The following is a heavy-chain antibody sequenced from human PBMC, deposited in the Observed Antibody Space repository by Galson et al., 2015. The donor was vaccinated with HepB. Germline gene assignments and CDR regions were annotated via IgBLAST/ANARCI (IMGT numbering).Heavy chain of an antibody. CDR3: ASGGKPLGYYYYGMDV. Sequence: TLSLTCAVSGGSISSGVYTWNWIRQPPGKGLEWIGYVYHSGSTYYNPSLKSRVTISVDRSKNQFSLKLSSVTAPDTAVYYCASGGKPLGYYYYGMDVWGQGTTVTVSS. J-gene: IGHJ6*02. CDR2: VYHSGST. V-gene: IGHV4-30-2*01. CDR1: GGSISSGVYT. D-gene: IGHD3-16*01.